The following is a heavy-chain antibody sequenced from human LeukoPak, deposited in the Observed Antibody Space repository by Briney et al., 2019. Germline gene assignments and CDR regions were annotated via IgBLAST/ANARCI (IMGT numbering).Heavy chain of an antibody. CDR1: GSTLSIYA. CDR2: ISDTGNT. Sequence: AGPSLRPSRPASGSTLSIYAMRWARQPPGKGLECVSAISDTGNTCHADSVKGRFTIARDSSKITLFLQMNRLRPEDAAVYYCAKAPVTTCRGALCYPIDYGGMESLVTVSS. CDR3: AKAPVTTCRGALCYPIDY. V-gene: IGHV3-23*01. J-gene: IGHJ4*02. D-gene: IGHD2-15*01.